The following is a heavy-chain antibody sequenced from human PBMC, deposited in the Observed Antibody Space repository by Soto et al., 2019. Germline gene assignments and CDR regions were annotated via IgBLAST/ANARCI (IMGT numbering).Heavy chain of an antibody. CDR1: GGSIRSGSHY. D-gene: IGHD1-26*01. Sequence: SETLSLTCTVSGGSIRSGSHYWSWIRQHPGKGLEWIGYNYYSASTYYNPSLNSRITISISTTKNQFSLKRTSVTDADPVVYQCPREVGDVIDYWGQGALVTGCS. CDR3: PREVGDVIDY. CDR2: NYYSAST. V-gene: IGHV4-31*03. J-gene: IGHJ4*02.